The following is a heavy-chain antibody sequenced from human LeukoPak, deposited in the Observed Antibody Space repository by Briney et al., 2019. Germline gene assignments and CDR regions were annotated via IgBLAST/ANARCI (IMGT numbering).Heavy chain of an antibody. Sequence: GGSLRLSCAASGFTFSSYAMSWVRQAPGKGLEWVSAISGSGGSTYYADSVKGRFTISRDNAKNSLYLQMNSLRAEDTAVYYCARGSYDILTGYYPGLGYWGQGTLVTVSS. CDR3: ARGSYDILTGYYPGLGY. CDR1: GFTFSSYA. CDR2: ISGSGGST. V-gene: IGHV3-23*01. J-gene: IGHJ4*02. D-gene: IGHD3-9*01.